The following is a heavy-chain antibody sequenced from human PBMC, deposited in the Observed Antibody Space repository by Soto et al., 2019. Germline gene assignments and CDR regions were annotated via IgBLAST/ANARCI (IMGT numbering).Heavy chain of an antibody. CDR1: GFTVSNYY. Sequence: PGGSLRLSCAASGFTVSNYYMSWVRQAPGKGLEWVSVIYIVGTTYYADSVKGRFTISRDNSKNTLYLQMNSLRAEDTAVYYCAGGDGYNYFIYWGQGTLVTVSS. J-gene: IGHJ4*02. V-gene: IGHV3-66*01. CDR2: IYIVGTT. CDR3: AGGDGYNYFIY. D-gene: IGHD5-12*01.